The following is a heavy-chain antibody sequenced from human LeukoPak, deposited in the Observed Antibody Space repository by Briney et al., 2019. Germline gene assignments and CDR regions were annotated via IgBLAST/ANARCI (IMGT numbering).Heavy chain of an antibody. V-gene: IGHV4-59*08. CDR2: IYYSGST. CDR3: ARRSIAAAAPFDY. D-gene: IGHD6-13*01. Sequence: SETLSLTCTVSGGSISSYYWSWIRQPPRKGLEWIGYIYYSGSTNYNPSLKSRVTISVDTSKNQFSLKLSSVTAADTAVYYCARRSIAAAAPFDYWGQGTLVTVSS. J-gene: IGHJ4*02. CDR1: GGSISSYY.